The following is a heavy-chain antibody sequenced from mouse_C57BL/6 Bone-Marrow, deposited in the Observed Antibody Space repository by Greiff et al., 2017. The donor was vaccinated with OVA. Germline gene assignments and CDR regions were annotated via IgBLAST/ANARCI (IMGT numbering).Heavy chain of an antibody. CDR3: ARQGLLRYYAMDY. Sequence: EVQVVESGGGLVQPGGSLKLSCAASGFTFSDYYMYWVRQTPEKRLEWVAYISNGGGSTYYPDTVKGRFTISRDNAKNTLYLQMSRLKSEDTAMYYCARQGLLRYYAMDYWGQGTSVTVSS. D-gene: IGHD1-1*01. V-gene: IGHV5-12*01. CDR1: GFTFSDYY. J-gene: IGHJ4*01. CDR2: ISNGGGST.